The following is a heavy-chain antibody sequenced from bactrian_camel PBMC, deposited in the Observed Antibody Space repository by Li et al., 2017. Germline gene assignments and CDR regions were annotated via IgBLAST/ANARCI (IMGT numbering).Heavy chain of an antibody. Sequence: HVQLVESGGGSVKAGGSLTLTCVASGYTYSSYCMGWFRQAPGKEREGIAAIDSEGSTNYADSVKGRFTISRDNAKNTVYLQMNGLKPEDTAMYYCAASEFDRSGWGPLNRKEYRYWGRGTQVTVS. V-gene: IGHV3S53*01. D-gene: IGHD5*01. CDR2: IDSEGST. CDR1: GYTYSSYC. CDR3: AASEFDRSGWGPLNRKEYRY. J-gene: IGHJ4*01.